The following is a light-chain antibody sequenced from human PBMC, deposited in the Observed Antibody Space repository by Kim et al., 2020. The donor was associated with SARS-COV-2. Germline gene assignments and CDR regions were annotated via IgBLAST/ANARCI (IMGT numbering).Light chain of an antibody. Sequence: QPVLTQSSSASASLGSSVKLTCTLSSGHSSYIIAWHQQQRGKAPRYLMKLEGSGSYNKGSGVPDLFSGSSSGADRYLTISNLQSEDEADYYCETWDSNTRVFGGGTKLTVL. V-gene: IGLV4-60*03. CDR1: SGHSSYI. J-gene: IGLJ3*02. CDR2: LEGSGSY. CDR3: ETWDSNTRV.